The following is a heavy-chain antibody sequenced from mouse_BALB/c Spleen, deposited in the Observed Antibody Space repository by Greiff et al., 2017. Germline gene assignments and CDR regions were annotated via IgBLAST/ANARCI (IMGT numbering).Heavy chain of an antibody. CDR3: ARDLNWDGDWFAY. V-gene: IGHV3-6*02. CDR2: ISYDGSN. CDR1: GYSITSGYY. D-gene: IGHD4-1*01. J-gene: IGHJ3*01. Sequence: EVKLEESGPGLVKPSQSLSLTCSVTGYSITSGYYWNWIRQFPGNKLEWMGYISYDGSNNYNPSLKNRISITRDTSKNQFFLKLNSVTTEDTATYYCARDLNWDGDWFAYWGQGTLVTVSA.